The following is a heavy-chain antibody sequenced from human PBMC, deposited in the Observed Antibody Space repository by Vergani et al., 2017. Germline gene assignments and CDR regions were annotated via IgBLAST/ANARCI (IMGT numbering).Heavy chain of an antibody. CDR1: GFTFSGSA. V-gene: IGHV3-73*01. CDR3: TSRRTDYYYYYYMDV. Sequence: EVQLVESGGGLVQPGGSLKLSCAASGFTFSGSAMHWVRQASGKGLEWVGRIRSKANSYATAYAASVKGRFTISRDDSKNTAYLQMNSLKTEDTAVYYCTSRRTDYYYYYYMDVWGKGTTVTVSS. CDR2: IRSKANSYAT. J-gene: IGHJ6*03.